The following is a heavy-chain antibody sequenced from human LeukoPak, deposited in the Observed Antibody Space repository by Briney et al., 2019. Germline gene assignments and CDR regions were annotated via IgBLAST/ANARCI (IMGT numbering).Heavy chain of an antibody. Sequence: ASVKVPCKASGYTFTSYYMHWVRQAPGQGLEWMGIINPSGGSTSYAQKFQDRVTMTRDMSTSTVYMELSSLRCEDTAVYYCARGPGEGGSTRYYYGKPEDPAEYYFDYWGQGTLVTVSS. J-gene: IGHJ4*02. CDR1: GYTFTSYY. CDR3: ARGPGEGGSTRYYYGKPEDPAEYYFDY. V-gene: IGHV1-46*01. CDR2: INPSGGST. D-gene: IGHD3-22*01.